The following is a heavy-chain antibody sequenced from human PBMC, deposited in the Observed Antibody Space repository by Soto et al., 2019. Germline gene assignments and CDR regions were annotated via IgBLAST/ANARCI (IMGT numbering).Heavy chain of an antibody. D-gene: IGHD4-17*01. CDR3: ARRRYGLYFDY. V-gene: IGHV3-64*01. CDR1: GFTFSSYA. CDR2: ISGGGDST. Sequence: EVQLVESGGGLVQPGGSLRLSCAASGFTFSSYAMHWVRQAPGKGLEYVSVISGGGDSTYYANSVKGRFTISRDNSKNTLYLQMGSLRTEDMAVYYCARRRYGLYFDYWGQGTLVTVSS. J-gene: IGHJ4*02.